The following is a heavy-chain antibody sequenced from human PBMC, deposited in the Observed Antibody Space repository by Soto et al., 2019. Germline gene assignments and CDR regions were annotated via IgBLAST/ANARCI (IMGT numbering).Heavy chain of an antibody. CDR2: IIPYYNTL. Sequence: QAQVVQSGAEVRKPGSSVTLSCKASEGTFNSYAIAWVRQAPGQGLEWMGGIIPYYNTLNYAQKFQDRVTVTADDSMNTGLRERSSLRSDDRAVYFCASGASRWYPYFFDSWAQGTLVTVST. V-gene: IGHV1-69*01. CDR1: EGTFNSYA. J-gene: IGHJ4*02. CDR3: ASGASRWYPYFFDS. D-gene: IGHD6-13*01.